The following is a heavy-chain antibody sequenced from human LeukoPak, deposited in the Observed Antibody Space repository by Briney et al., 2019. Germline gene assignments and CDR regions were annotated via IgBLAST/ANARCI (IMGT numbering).Heavy chain of an antibody. CDR1: GFTFSSYA. Sequence: GFLRLSCAASGFTFSSYAMHWVRQAPGKGLEWVAVISYDGSNKYYADSVKGRFTISRDNSKNTLYLQMNSLRAEDTAVYYCARASSGLNDYWGQGTLVTVSS. D-gene: IGHD2-15*01. CDR2: ISYDGSNK. CDR3: ARASSGLNDY. V-gene: IGHV3-30-3*01. J-gene: IGHJ4*02.